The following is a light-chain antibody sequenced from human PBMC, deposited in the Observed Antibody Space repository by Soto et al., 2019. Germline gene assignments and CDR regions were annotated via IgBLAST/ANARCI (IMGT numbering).Light chain of an antibody. CDR2: AAS. V-gene: IGKV3-20*01. J-gene: IGKJ3*01. Sequence: DIVLTQSPGTLSLFPGERATLSCRASQSIASTYFAWYQQRPGQAPRLLIYAASSRATGVPDRFSGSGSGRDFTLTISSLEPEDSAGYYCQHYYSSPPGFTFGPGTTLDVK. CDR1: QSIASTY. CDR3: QHYYSSPPGFT.